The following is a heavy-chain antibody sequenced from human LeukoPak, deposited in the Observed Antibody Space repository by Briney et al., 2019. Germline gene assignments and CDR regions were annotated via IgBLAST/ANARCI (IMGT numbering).Heavy chain of an antibody. CDR1: GFTFDEYA. V-gene: IGHV3-43D*03. Sequence: SGGSLRLSCAASGFTFDEYAMHWVRQAPGKGLEGVSLISWDGGSTYYADSVKGRFTISRDNSKNSLYLQVNSLRAEDTALYYCAKEGYGSGSRPTVNLDYWGQGTLVTVSS. CDR2: ISWDGGST. CDR3: AKEGYGSGSRPTVNLDY. J-gene: IGHJ4*02. D-gene: IGHD3-10*01.